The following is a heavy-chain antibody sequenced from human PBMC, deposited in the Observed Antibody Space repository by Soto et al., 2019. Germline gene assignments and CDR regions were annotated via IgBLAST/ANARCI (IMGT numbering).Heavy chain of an antibody. CDR2: ISHGGRSK. CDR1: GFNFGDYG. D-gene: IGHD3-10*01. CDR3: ARATVDYGSESSDRFYYYHGMDV. Sequence: GGSLRLSCAASGFNFGDYGMHWVRQAPGKGLEWVALISHGGRSKYYAESVNNRFVISRDNSKNILSLQMNFLRPVDTAVYYCARATVDYGSESSDRFYYYHGMDVWGQGTTVTV. V-gene: IGHV3-30*03. J-gene: IGHJ6*02.